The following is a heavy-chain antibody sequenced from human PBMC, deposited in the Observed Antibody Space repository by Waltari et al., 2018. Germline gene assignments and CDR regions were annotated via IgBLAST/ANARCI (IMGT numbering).Heavy chain of an antibody. CDR1: GFTFSSYA. V-gene: IGHV3-23*04. D-gene: IGHD6-6*01. CDR2: VGGSVGST. CDR3: AKLASSSSGAY. Sequence: EVQLVESGGGLVQPGGSLRLSCAASGFTFSSYAMSWVRQAPGKGLDWVSAVGGSVGSTYYADSGKGRFTISRDNSKNTLYLQMNSLRAEDTAVYYCAKLASSSSGAYWGQGTLVTVSS. J-gene: IGHJ4*02.